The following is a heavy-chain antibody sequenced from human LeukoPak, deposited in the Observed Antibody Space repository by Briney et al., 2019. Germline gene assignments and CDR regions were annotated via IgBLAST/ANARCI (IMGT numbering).Heavy chain of an antibody. CDR2: ISYDGINK. V-gene: IGHV3-30*18. CDR3: AKDLGPAAGLSPID. Sequence: GRSLRLSCAASGFIFSSYGIHWVRQAPGKGLEWVAVISYDGINKHYADSVKGRFTISRDNSKNTLYLQMNSLRAEDTAVYHCAKDLGPAAGLSPIDWGQGTLVTISS. J-gene: IGHJ4*02. CDR1: GFIFSSYG. D-gene: IGHD6-25*01.